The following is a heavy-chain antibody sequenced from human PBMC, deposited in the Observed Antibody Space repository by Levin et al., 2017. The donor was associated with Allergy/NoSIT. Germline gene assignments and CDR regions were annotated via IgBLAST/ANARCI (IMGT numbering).Heavy chain of an antibody. CDR3: ARRSGSYYPTDAFDI. CDR1: GYSFTSYW. V-gene: IGHV5-51*01. CDR2: IYPGDSDT. J-gene: IGHJ3*02. Sequence: GESLKISCKGSGYSFTSYWIGWVRQMPGKGLEWMGIIYPGDSDTRYSPSFQGQVTISADKSISTAYLQWSSLKASDTAMYYCARRSGSYYPTDAFDIWGQGTMVTVSS. D-gene: IGHD1-26*01.